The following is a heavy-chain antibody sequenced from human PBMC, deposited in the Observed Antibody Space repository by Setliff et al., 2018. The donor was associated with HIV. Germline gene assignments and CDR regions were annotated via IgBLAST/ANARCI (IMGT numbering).Heavy chain of an antibody. CDR3: ARDIPFGDLLMLQAYMDV. V-gene: IGHV3-23*01. Sequence: GGSLRLSCAASGLTLSIYSMSWLRQAPGKGLDWVSAIDPSGDLTYYADSVKGRFTISRDNAKNSLYLQMNSLRAEDTALYYCARDIPFGDLLMLQAYMDVWGKGTTVT. J-gene: IGHJ6*04. D-gene: IGHD3-10*01. CDR2: IDPSGDLT. CDR1: GLTLSIYS.